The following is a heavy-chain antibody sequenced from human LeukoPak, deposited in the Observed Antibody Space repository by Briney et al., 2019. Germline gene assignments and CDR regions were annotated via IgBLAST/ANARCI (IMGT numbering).Heavy chain of an antibody. CDR1: GFIFSNYG. CDR3: ATSVVRGTFDI. V-gene: IGHV3-7*01. D-gene: IGHD4-23*01. CDR2: IKQDGSEK. Sequence: GGSLRLSCAASGFIFSNYGMNWVRQAPGKGLEWVANIKQDGSEKYYVDSVKGRFTISSDNAKNSLYLQMNSLRAEDTAVYYCATSVVRGTFDIWGQGTMVTVSS. J-gene: IGHJ3*02.